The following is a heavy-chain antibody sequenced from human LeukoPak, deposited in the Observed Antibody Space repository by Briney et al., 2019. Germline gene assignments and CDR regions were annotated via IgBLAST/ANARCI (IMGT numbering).Heavy chain of an antibody. CDR2: ISGSGGST. D-gene: IGHD6-13*01. Sequence: GGSLRLSCAASGFTFSSYAMSWVRQAPGKGLEWVSSISGSGGSTHYADSVKGRFTISRDNSKNTLYLQMSSLRAEDTAVYYCAKDPVAATGTGKINWFDPWGQGTLVIVSS. V-gene: IGHV3-23*01. CDR3: AKDPVAATGTGKINWFDP. CDR1: GFTFSSYA. J-gene: IGHJ5*02.